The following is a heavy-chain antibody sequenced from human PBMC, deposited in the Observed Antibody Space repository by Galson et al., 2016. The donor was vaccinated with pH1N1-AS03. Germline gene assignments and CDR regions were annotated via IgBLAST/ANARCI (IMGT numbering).Heavy chain of an antibody. D-gene: IGHD1-26*01. CDR2: ISHSGNT. Sequence: ETLSLTCAVSGYSISSGFHWAWVRQPPSKGLEWIGTISHSGNTYYNPSLKSRVTMSVDTAKNQFSLKLSSVTAADAAVYYCARFSGSYQFDYWGQGTLVTVSS. V-gene: IGHV4-38-2*01. CDR1: GYSISSGFH. J-gene: IGHJ4*02. CDR3: ARFSGSYQFDY.